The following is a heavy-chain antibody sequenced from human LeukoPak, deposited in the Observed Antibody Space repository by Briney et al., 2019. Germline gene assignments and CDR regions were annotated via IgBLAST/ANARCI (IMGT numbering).Heavy chain of an antibody. Sequence: GGSLRLSCAASGFRFSDYYMSWICQAPGKGLEWVSSISRGGNSKYFADSVKGRFTISRDNAKNSLDLQMDSLRPEDTAVYYCARDQFLDSWGQGTLVTVSS. CDR3: ARDQFLDS. CDR2: ISRGGNSK. CDR1: GFRFSDYY. J-gene: IGHJ4*02. V-gene: IGHV3-11*01.